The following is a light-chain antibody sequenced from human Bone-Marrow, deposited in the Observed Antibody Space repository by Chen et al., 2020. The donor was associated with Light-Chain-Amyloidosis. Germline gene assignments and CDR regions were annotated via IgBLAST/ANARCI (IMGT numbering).Light chain of an antibody. V-gene: IGLV2-14*01. Sequence: SPLTQPVSVSGSPALSLPFPCSGTSSEVGGDNHVSWYQQHPDKAPKLMIYEVTNRPSGVPDRFSGSKSGNTASLTISGLQTEDEADYFCSSYAVTNTHVFGSGTRVTVL. CDR3: SSYAVTNTHV. CDR2: EVT. J-gene: IGLJ1*01. CDR1: SSEVGGDNH.